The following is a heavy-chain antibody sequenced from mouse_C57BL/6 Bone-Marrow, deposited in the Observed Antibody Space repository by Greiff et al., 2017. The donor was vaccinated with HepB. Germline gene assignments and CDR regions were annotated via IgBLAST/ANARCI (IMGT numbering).Heavy chain of an antibody. CDR3: ARPATVVAKDWYFDV. D-gene: IGHD1-1*01. J-gene: IGHJ1*03. CDR1: GYTFTSYG. V-gene: IGHV1-81*01. CDR2: IYPRSGNT. Sequence: VMLVESGAELARPGASVKLSCKASGYTFTSYGISWVKQRTGQGLEWIGEIYPRSGNTYYNEKFKGKATLTADKSSSTAYMELRSLTSEDSAVYFCARPATVVAKDWYFDVWGTGTTVTVSS.